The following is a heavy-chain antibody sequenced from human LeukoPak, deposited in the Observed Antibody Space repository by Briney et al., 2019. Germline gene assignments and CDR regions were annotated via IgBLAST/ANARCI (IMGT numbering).Heavy chain of an antibody. CDR3: ARHGSITMVRGRLRYYYMDV. V-gene: IGHV3-53*05. D-gene: IGHD3-10*01. Sequence: PGGSLRLSCAASGFPFSDYYMSWIRQAPGKGLEWVSVIYSGGSTYYADSVKGRFTISRDNSKNTLYLQMNSLRAEDTAVYYCARHGSITMVRGRLRYYYMDVWGKGTTVTISS. CDR1: GFPFSDYY. J-gene: IGHJ6*03. CDR2: IYSGGST.